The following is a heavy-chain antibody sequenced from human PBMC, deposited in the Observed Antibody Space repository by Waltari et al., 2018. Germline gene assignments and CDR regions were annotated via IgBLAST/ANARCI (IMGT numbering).Heavy chain of an antibody. J-gene: IGHJ4*02. CDR3: ARLQVRGVMGYFDY. V-gene: IGHV4-38-2*01. CDR2: IYHSGST. CDR1: GYSISSGYY. D-gene: IGHD3-10*01. Sequence: QVQLQESGPGLVKPSETLSLNCAVSGYSISSGYYWGWIRQPPGKGLEWIGSIYHSGSTYYNPSLKSRVTISVDTSKNQFSLKLSSVTAADTAVYYCARLQVRGVMGYFDYWGQGTLVTVSS.